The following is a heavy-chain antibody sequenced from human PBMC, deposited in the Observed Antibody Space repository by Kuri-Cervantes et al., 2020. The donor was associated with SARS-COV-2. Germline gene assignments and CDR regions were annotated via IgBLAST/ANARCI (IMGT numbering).Heavy chain of an antibody. D-gene: IGHD5-24*01. CDR2: ITHRGDT. Sequence: GSLRLSCAVSGGSFNTYYWAWIRQPPGKGLERIGEITHRGDTIYNMSLKSRVTISVDTSKKQFSLDLRPVTAADTAIYHCARGPSYNGYYYMDVWGNGTTVTVSS. J-gene: IGHJ6*03. CDR3: ARGPSYNGYYYMDV. CDR1: GGSFNTYY. V-gene: IGHV4-34*01.